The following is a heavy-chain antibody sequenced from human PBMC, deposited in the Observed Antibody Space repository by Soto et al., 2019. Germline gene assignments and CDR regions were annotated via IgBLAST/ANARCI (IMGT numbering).Heavy chain of an antibody. Sequence: EVQLLESGGGLVQPGGSLRLSCAASGFTFSSYAMSWVRQAPGKGLEWVSAISGSGGSTYYADSVKGRFTISRDNSKNTLYLQMNRLRAEDTAVYYCANLGGIAARPSYYYYYMDVWGKGTTVTVSS. CDR2: ISGSGGST. J-gene: IGHJ6*03. D-gene: IGHD6-6*01. CDR3: ANLGGIAARPSYYYYYMDV. V-gene: IGHV3-23*01. CDR1: GFTFSSYA.